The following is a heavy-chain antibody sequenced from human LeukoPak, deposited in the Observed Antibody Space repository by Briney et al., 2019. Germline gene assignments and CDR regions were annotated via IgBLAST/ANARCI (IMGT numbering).Heavy chain of an antibody. CDR1: GSSISSGSYC. Sequence: KPSETLSLTCTVSGSSISSGSYCWSWIRQPAGKGLEWIGRIYTSGSTNYNPSLKSRVTISVDTSKNQFSLKLSSVTAADTAVYYCARTIVGATDYWGQGTLVTVSS. CDR3: ARTIVGATDY. J-gene: IGHJ4*02. CDR2: IYTSGST. V-gene: IGHV4-61*02. D-gene: IGHD1-26*01.